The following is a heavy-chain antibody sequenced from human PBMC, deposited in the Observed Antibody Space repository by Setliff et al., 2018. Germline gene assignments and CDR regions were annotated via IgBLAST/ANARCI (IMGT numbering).Heavy chain of an antibody. CDR2: MNSDGSSG. J-gene: IGHJ5*01. CDR1: GFTLSPYW. Sequence: GESLKISCAASGFTLSPYWMHWVRQVPGKGLVWVSRMNSDGSSGDYADSVKGRFTISRDNAKTSLYLQMDSLRVEDTAVYFCARSPGWIPWFDSWGQGTLVTVSS. CDR3: ARSPGWIPWFDS. D-gene: IGHD5-18*01. V-gene: IGHV3-74*01.